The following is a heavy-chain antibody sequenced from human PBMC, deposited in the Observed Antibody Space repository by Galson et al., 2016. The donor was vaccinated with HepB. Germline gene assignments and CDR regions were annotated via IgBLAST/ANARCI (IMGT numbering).Heavy chain of an antibody. CDR1: GFTFSPSS. CDR3: ARDFSWSFEN. D-gene: IGHD3-3*01. V-gene: IGHV3-48*02. Sequence: LRLSCAASGFTFSPSSMNWVRQAPGKGLEWLSYISGTTHTFVSYADSLRGRFTISRDNAKNSLYLHLNSLRDEDTAVYYCARDFSWSFENWGQGALVTVSS. CDR2: ISGTTHTF. J-gene: IGHJ4*02.